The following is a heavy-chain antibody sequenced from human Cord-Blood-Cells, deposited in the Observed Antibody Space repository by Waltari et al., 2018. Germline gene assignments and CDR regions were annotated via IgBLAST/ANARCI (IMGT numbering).Heavy chain of an antibody. V-gene: IGHV3-7*01. CDR1: GFTFSSYW. D-gene: IGHD6-13*01. CDR3: ARVGDSSSWYRDWYFDL. J-gene: IGHJ2*01. Sequence: EVQLVESGGGLVQPGGSLRLSCAASGFTFSSYWMSWVRQAPGTGLEGVANIKQDGSEKYYVDSVKGRFTISRDNAKNSLYLQMNSLRAEDTAVYYCARVGDSSSWYRDWYFDLWGRGTLVTVSS. CDR2: IKQDGSEK.